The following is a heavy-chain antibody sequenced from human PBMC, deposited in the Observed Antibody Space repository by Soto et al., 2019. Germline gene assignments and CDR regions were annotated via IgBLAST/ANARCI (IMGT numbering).Heavy chain of an antibody. CDR2: ISYDGSNK. J-gene: IGHJ6*02. V-gene: IGHV3-30-3*01. D-gene: IGHD5-12*01. CDR3: ARSGYDLTHYYYYGMDV. Sequence: PGGSLRLSCAASGFTFRSYAMHWVRQAPGKGLEWVAVISYDGSNKYYADSVKGRFTISRDNSKNTLYLQMNSLRAEDTAVYYCARSGYDLTHYYYYGMDVWGQGTTVTVS. CDR1: GFTFRSYA.